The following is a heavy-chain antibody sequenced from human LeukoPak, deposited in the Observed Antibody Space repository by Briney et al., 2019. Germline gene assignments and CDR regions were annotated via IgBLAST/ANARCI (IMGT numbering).Heavy chain of an antibody. Sequence: PGGSLRLSCAASGFTFSSYAMHWVRQAPGKGLEGLEWVAVISYDGSNKYYADSVKGRFTISRDNSKNTLYLQMNSLRAEDTAVYYCARSTGGGYPNFDYWGQGTLVTVSS. J-gene: IGHJ4*02. CDR3: ARSTGGGYPNFDY. CDR1: GFTFSSYA. V-gene: IGHV3-30*04. CDR2: ISYDGSNK. D-gene: IGHD1-26*01.